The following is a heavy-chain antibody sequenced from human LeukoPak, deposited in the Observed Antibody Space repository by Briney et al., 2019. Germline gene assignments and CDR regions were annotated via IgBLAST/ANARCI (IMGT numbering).Heavy chain of an antibody. V-gene: IGHV4-39*01. J-gene: IGHJ6*02. D-gene: IGHD5-12*01. CDR2: IYYSGST. CDR1: GGSISSSSYY. Sequence: SETLSLTCTVSGGSISSSSYYWGWIRQPPGKGLEWIGSIYYSGSTYYNPSLKSRVTISVDTSKNQFSLKLSSVTAADTAVYYCARAVDIAATTTYYYYGMDVWGQGTTVTVSS. CDR3: ARAVDIAATTTYYYYGMDV.